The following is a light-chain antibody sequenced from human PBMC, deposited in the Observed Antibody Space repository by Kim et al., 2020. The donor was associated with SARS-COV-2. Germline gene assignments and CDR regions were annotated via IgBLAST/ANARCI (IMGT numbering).Light chain of an antibody. J-gene: IGKJ4*01. V-gene: IGKV3-11*01. CDR3: QQRSNWPPALT. Sequence: PGARATLPCRASQSVSTYWAWYQQTPGQAARLLIYDASNRAPGIPDSFSGSGSGTDFTLTLSSLESEDLAIYYCQQRSNWPPALTFGGGTKVDIK. CDR2: DAS. CDR1: QSVSTY.